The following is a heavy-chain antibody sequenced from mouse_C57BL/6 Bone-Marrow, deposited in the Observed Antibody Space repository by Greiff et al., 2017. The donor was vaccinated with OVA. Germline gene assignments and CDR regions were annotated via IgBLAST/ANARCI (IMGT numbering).Heavy chain of an antibody. J-gene: IGHJ1*03. D-gene: IGHD1-1*01. V-gene: IGHV1-69*01. CDR2: IDPSDSYT. Sequence: QLQQSGAELVMPGASVKLSCKASGYTFTSYWMHWVKQRPGQGLEWIGEIDPSDSYTNYNQKFKGKSTLTVDKSSSTAYMQLSSLTSEDSAVYYCAREDTTVVAPYFDVWGTGTTVTVSS. CDR3: AREDTTVVAPYFDV. CDR1: GYTFTSYW.